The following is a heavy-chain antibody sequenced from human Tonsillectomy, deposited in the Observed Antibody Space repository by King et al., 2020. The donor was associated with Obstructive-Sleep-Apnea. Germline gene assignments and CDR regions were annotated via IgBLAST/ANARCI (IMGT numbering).Heavy chain of an antibody. CDR2: IKSKTDGGTT. CDR3: NTEGVVTPVDAFDI. V-gene: IGHV3-15*01. Sequence: VQLVESGGGLVKPGGSLRLSCAASGFTFSNAWMSWVRQAPGKGLEWVGRIKSKTDGGTTDYAAPVKGRFTISRDDSKNTLYLQMNSLKTEDTAVYYCNTEGVVTPVDAFDIWGQGTMVTVSS. CDR1: GFTFSNAW. D-gene: IGHD3-3*01. J-gene: IGHJ3*02.